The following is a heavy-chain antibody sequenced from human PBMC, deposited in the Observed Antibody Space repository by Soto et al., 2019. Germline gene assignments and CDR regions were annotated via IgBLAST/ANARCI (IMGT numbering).Heavy chain of an antibody. CDR3: ARAHLYYYDSTDLGWFDP. J-gene: IGHJ5*02. V-gene: IGHV4-4*01. D-gene: IGHD3-22*01. CDR1: GGSISSSNW. CDR2: IYHSGST. Sequence: SETLSLTCAVSGGSISSSNWWSWVRQPPGKGLAWIGEIYHSGSTNYSPSLKSRVTISVDKSKNQFSLKLSSVTAADTAVYCCARAHLYYYDSTDLGWFDPWGQGTLVTVSS.